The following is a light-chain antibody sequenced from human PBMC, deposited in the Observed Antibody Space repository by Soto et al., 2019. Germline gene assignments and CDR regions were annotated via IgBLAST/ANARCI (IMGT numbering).Light chain of an antibody. J-gene: IGLJ3*02. CDR2: EVT. Sequence: QSVLTQPASVSGSPGQSITISCTGTNSDIGIYNLVSWYQQHPGKVPKVIIYEVTKRPSGISDRFSGSKSGNTASLTISGLQAEDEADYYCCSYASTTTFVLFGGGTKVTVL. V-gene: IGLV2-23*02. CDR3: CSYASTTTFVL. CDR1: NSDIGIYNL.